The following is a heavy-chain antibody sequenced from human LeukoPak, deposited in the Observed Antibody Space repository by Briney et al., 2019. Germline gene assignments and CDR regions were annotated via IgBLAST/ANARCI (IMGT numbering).Heavy chain of an antibody. CDR2: IIPIFGTA. Sequence: SVKVSCKASGGTFSSYAISWVRQAPGQGLEWMGGIIPIFGTANCAQKFQGRVTITTDESTSTAYMELSSLRSEDTAVYYCAREVTLEPRGFDPWGQGTLVTVSS. CDR1: GGTFSSYA. J-gene: IGHJ5*02. V-gene: IGHV1-69*05. D-gene: IGHD5-18*01. CDR3: AREVTLEPRGFDP.